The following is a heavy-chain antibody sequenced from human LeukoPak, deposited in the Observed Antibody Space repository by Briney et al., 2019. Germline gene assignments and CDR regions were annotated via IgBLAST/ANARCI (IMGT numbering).Heavy chain of an antibody. J-gene: IGHJ4*02. D-gene: IGHD4-17*01. Sequence: WGSLRLSCAASGFTFTSYGMHWVRQAPGKGLEWVSFISFDGSIQYYGVSVKGRFTISADNSKNTLFLHMNSLRTEDTAVYYCAIPYGDFVYWGQGMLVTLSS. V-gene: IGHV3-30*02. CDR2: ISFDGSIQ. CDR3: AIPYGDFVY. CDR1: GFTFTSYG.